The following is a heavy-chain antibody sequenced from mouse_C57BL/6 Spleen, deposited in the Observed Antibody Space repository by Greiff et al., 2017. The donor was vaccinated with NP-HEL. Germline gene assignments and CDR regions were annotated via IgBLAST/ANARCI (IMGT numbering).Heavy chain of an antibody. CDR3: TRSYYGSSSFDY. V-gene: IGHV1-5*01. CDR2: IYPENSDT. CDR1: GYTFTSYW. J-gene: IGHJ2*01. Sequence: VQLQQSGTVLARPGASVKISCKPSGYTFTSYWMHWVNQRPGQGLEWIGAIYPENSDTTYNQKFKGKAKLTAVTSASTAYMELSSLTNEDSAVYYCTRSYYGSSSFDYWGQGTTLTVSS. D-gene: IGHD1-1*01.